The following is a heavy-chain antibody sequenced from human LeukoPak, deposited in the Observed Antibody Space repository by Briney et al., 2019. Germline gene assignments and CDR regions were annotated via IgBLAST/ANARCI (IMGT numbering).Heavy chain of an antibody. CDR3: ARDSSGWSFDY. Sequence: SETLSLTCTVSGGSISSYYWSWIRQPPGKGLEWIGYIYTSGSTNYNPSLKSRVTISVDTSKNQSSLKLSSVTAAGTAVYYCARDSSGWSFDYWGQGTLVTVSS. J-gene: IGHJ4*02. V-gene: IGHV4-59*01. CDR2: IYTSGST. D-gene: IGHD6-19*01. CDR1: GGSISSYY.